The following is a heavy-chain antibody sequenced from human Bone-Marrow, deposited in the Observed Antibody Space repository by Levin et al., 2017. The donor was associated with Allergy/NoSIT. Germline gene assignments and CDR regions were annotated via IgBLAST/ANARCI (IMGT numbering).Heavy chain of an antibody. CDR3: ASGGQYFDWFLYQDR. V-gene: IGHV3-30-3*01. J-gene: IGHJ5*02. CDR2: ISYDGSNK. CDR1: GITLSSFW. Sequence: PGGSLRLSCVGSGITLSSFWMKWVRQVPGKGLDWVALISYDGSNKYYADSVKGRFTISRDNSKTTLSLQMNSLRPEDTAVYYCASGGQYFDWFLYQDRWGQGTLVTVSS. D-gene: IGHD3-9*01.